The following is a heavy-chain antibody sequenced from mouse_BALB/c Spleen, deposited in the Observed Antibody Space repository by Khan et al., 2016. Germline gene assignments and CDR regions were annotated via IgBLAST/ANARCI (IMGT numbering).Heavy chain of an antibody. CDR1: GFNIKDYY. Sequence: EVQLQESGAELVRSGASVKLSCTASGFNIKDYYMHWVKQRPEQGLEWIGWIDPENGDTEYAPKFQGKATMTADTSSNTAYLQLSSLTSEDTAVYYGNACDYNAMSYWGQGTSVTGSS. CDR2: IDPENGDT. J-gene: IGHJ4*01. CDR3: NACDYNAMSY. V-gene: IGHV14-4*02.